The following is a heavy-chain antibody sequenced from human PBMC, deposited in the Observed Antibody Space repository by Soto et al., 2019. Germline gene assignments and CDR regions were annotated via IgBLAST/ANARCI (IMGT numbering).Heavy chain of an antibody. CDR1: GGSISSGGYY. V-gene: IGHV4-31*03. Sequence: SETLSLTCTVSGGSISSGGYYWSWIRQHPGKGLEWIGYIYYSGSTYYNPSLKSRVTISVDTSKNQFSLKLSSVTAADTAVYYCARAQSITIFGVVPPLGDMDVWGKGTTVTVSS. CDR2: IYYSGST. D-gene: IGHD3-3*01. J-gene: IGHJ6*03. CDR3: ARAQSITIFGVVPPLGDMDV.